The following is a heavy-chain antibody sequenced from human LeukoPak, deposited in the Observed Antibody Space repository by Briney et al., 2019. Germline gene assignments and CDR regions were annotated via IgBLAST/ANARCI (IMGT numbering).Heavy chain of an antibody. J-gene: IGHJ4*02. CDR2: VYTDGGTI. V-gene: IGHV1-46*01. CDR1: GNIFTNYH. CDR3: ATEAPGSYRFDN. Sequence: GASVKVSCKASGNIFTNYHLHWVRLAPGQGLEWMGAVYTDGGTITNTRSFQDRVTMTRDVSTRTVYMELSSLNSEDTAVYYCATEAPGSYRFDNWGQEILVTVSS. D-gene: IGHD3-10*01.